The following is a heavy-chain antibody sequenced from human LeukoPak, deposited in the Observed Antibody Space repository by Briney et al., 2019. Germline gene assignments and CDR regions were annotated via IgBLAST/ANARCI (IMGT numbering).Heavy chain of an antibody. Sequence: GGSLRLSCAASGFTLSSYAMSWVRQAPGKGLEWLSAISRSGGSTYYADSVRGRFTISRDNSTNTLYLQMNSLRAEDTALYYCAKDVNYGAGSYYNYWGQGTLVTVSS. J-gene: IGHJ4*02. CDR3: AKDVNYGAGSYYNY. D-gene: IGHD3-10*01. CDR1: GFTLSSYA. V-gene: IGHV3-23*01. CDR2: ISRSGGST.